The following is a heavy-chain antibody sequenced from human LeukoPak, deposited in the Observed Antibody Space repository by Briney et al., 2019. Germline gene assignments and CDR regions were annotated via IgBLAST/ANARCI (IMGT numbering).Heavy chain of an antibody. CDR1: GGSFSGYY. CDR2: IYYSGNT. V-gene: IGHV4-34*01. J-gene: IGHJ4*02. CDR3: ASTPHSSGWYIAPY. Sequence: SETLSLTCAVYGGSFSGYYWSWIRQPPGKGLEWIGCIYYSGNTYYNPSLKSRITLSVDTSKNQFSLKLSSVTAADTAVYYCASTPHSSGWYIAPYWGQGTLVSVSS. D-gene: IGHD6-13*01.